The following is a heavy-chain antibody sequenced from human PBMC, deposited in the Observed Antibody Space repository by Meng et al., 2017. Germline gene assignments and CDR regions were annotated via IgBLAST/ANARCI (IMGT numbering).Heavy chain of an antibody. Sequence: GESLKISCAASGFTFSSYAMHWVSPAPGKGLEWVAVISYDGSNKYYADSVKGRFTISRDNSKNTLYLQMNSLRGDDTAIYYCARETEPMLTAIIQNYYYGLAVWGLGTTVTVSS. V-gene: IGHV3-30*04. CDR2: ISYDGSNK. J-gene: IGHJ6*02. CDR1: GFTFSSYA. CDR3: ARETEPMLTAIIQNYYYGLAV. D-gene: IGHD3-16*01.